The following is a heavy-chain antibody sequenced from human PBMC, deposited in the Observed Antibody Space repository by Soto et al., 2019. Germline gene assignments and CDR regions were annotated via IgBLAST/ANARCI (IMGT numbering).Heavy chain of an antibody. CDR2: IYSGGYT. V-gene: IGHV3-53*01. D-gene: IGHD3-10*01. CDR3: ATHPGGGGY. Sequence: EVQLVESGGGLIQPGGSLRLSCAVSGFTVSNNYMSWVRQAPGKGLEGVSVIYSGGYTAYGDSVKGRFTISRDNSKQPQYLKMNTRRAPDPAVFSWATHPGGGGYWGQGTLVTVSS. CDR1: GFTVSNNY. J-gene: IGHJ4*02.